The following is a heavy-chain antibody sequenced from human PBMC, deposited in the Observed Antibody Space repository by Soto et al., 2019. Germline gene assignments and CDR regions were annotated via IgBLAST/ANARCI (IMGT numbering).Heavy chain of an antibody. CDR1: GYSFSGYD. D-gene: IGHD3-3*02. CDR3: AGDSGAAIYGEDALDI. CDR2: VSTSIRST. Sequence: QGKLVQSGPEVKKPGASVKVSCTASGYSFSGYDITWVRQAPGQGLEWLGWVSTSIRSTMSAEKLQGRLTMTTDTSTTTVYMELRGLTSDATAVYYCAGDSGAAIYGEDALDIWGQGTMVSVSS. J-gene: IGHJ3*02. V-gene: IGHV1-18*04.